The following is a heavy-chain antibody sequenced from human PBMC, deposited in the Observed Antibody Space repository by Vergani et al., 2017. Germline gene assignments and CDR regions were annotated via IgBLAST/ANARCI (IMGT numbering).Heavy chain of an antibody. V-gene: IGHV4-30-4*02. Sequence: QVQLVQSGAEVKKPGSSVKVSCKASGGTFSSGDYYWSWIRQPPGKGLEWIGYIYYSGSTYYNPSLKSRVTISVDTSKNQFSLKLSSVTAADTAVYYCARVYGDYYYGMDVWGQGTTVTVSS. CDR3: ARVYGDYYYGMDV. CDR1: GGTFSSGDYY. D-gene: IGHD2-8*01. J-gene: IGHJ6*02. CDR2: IYYSGST.